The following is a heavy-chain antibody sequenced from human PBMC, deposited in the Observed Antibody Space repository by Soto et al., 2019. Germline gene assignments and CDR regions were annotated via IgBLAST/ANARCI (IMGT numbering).Heavy chain of an antibody. CDR3: AKGRSVPTHAFDI. CDR1: GFTFSSYA. Sequence: EVQLLESGGGLVQPGGSLRLSCAASGFTFSSYAMSWVRQAPGKGLEWVSAISGSGGSTYYADSVKGRFTISRDNSKNTLYLQMNSLRAEDTAVYYWAKGRSVPTHAFDIWGQGTMVTVSS. V-gene: IGHV3-23*01. CDR2: ISGSGGST. J-gene: IGHJ3*02. D-gene: IGHD2-15*01.